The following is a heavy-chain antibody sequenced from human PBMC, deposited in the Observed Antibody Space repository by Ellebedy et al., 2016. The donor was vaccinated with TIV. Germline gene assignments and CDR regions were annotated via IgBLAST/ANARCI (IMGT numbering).Heavy chain of an antibody. J-gene: IGHJ4*02. D-gene: IGHD6-19*01. CDR3: AKELKEGSSDY. CDR2: ISPDGRGT. CDR1: EFTFSSYW. V-gene: IGHV3-74*01. Sequence: PGGSLRLSCAASEFTFSSYWIHWVRQTPGKGLVWVSRISPDGRGTSYADSVKGRFTISRDNAKNTLFLQMNSLRVEDTAVYYCAKELKEGSSDYWGQGTLVTVSS.